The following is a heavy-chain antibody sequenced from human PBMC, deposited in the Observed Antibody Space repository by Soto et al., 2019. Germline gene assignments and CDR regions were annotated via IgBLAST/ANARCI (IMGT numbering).Heavy chain of an antibody. V-gene: IGHV4-31*03. CDR2: IYYSRST. J-gene: IGHJ4*02. CDR1: GGSISSGGYY. Sequence: QMQLQESGPGLVKPSQTLSLTCTVSGGSISSGGYYWTWIRQHPGKGLEWMGYIYYSRSTFYNPSIKSRLTISVDTSKNQFSLNLRSVTAADTAVYYCARLNWDGCYWGQGTLVTVSS. CDR3: ARLNWDGCY. D-gene: IGHD1-20*01.